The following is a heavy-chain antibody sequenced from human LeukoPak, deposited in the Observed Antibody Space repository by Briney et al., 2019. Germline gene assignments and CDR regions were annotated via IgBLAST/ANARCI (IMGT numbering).Heavy chain of an antibody. Sequence: KPSETLSLTCAVYGGSLSGYYWSWVRQPPGKGLEWIAEINHSGSTNYNPSLKSRVTVSVDTSKNKFSLKLTSVTAADTAVYYCARPRSSSGWYGAFDIWGQGTMVTVSS. V-gene: IGHV4-34*01. CDR3: ARPRSSSGWYGAFDI. CDR2: INHSGST. CDR1: GGSLSGYY. J-gene: IGHJ3*02. D-gene: IGHD6-19*01.